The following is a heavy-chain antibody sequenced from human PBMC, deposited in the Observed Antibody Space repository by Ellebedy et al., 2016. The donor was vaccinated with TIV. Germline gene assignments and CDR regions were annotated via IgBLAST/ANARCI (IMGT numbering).Heavy chain of an antibody. V-gene: IGHV3-21*01. Sequence: GESLKISCAASGLTFSSYNMNWVRQAPGKGLEWVSSISRSSSYIYYADSVKGRFTISRYNAKNSLHLQMNSLRAEDTAVYYCAREVGYKYSNGFDYWGQGTLVTVSS. CDR3: AREVGYKYSNGFDY. CDR2: ISRSSSYI. CDR1: GLTFSSYN. J-gene: IGHJ4*02. D-gene: IGHD5-24*01.